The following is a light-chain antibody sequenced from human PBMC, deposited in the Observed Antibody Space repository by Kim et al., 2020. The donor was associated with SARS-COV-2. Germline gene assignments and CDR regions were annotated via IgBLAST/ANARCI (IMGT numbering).Light chain of an antibody. J-gene: IGKJ4*01. CDR1: QNTSNY. V-gene: IGKV1-33*01. CDR2: DAS. Sequence: VGDRVTTTCQARQNTSNYLNWYQQKTGKAPKLLFYDASNLEKVVPSRFSGRGSVTDFTFSISSLHPQDISTYYCQQYNNLPLTLGGGTKVDIK. CDR3: QQYNNLPLT.